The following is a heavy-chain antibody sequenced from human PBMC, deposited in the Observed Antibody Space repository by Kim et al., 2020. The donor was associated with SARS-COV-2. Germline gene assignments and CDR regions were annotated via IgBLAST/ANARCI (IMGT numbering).Heavy chain of an antibody. J-gene: IGHJ6*02. D-gene: IGHD5-12*01. V-gene: IGHV4-4*02. Sequence: SETLSLTCVVSGAVSGDSFSSGNWWTWVRQSPGQGLEWIGEVYHSGSTNYNPSLKSRVTISVDKSRNQLSLKLTSVTAADTAVYYCARAKSYYNYGMDVWGQGTSVTVAS. CDR2: VYHSGST. CDR3: ARAKSYYNYGMDV. CDR1: GDSFSSGNW.